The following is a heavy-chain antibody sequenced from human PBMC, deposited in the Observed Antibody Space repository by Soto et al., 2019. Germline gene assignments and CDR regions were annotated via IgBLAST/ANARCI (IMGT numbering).Heavy chain of an antibody. V-gene: IGHV4-31*03. D-gene: IGHD4-4*01. J-gene: IGHJ5*02. Sequence: SETLSLTCTVSGGSISSGGYYWSWIRQHPGKGLEWIGYIYYSGSTYYNPSLKSRVTISVDTSKNQFSLKLSSVTAADTAVYYCARAPYSNYVWLDPWGQGTLVTVSS. CDR3: ARAPYSNYVWLDP. CDR1: GGSISSGGYY. CDR2: IYYSGST.